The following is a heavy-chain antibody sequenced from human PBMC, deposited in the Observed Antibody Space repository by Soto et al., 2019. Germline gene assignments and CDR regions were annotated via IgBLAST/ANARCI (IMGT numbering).Heavy chain of an antibody. J-gene: IGHJ4*02. D-gene: IGHD1-1*01. CDR1: GFTFSSYA. CDR2: ISSDGRPT. CDR3: VKDRWIDS. Sequence: GGSLRLSCSASGFTFSSYAMHWVRQAPGKGLKYVSSISSDGRPTYYADSVKGRFTISRDNSKNTLYLQMSRLRAEDTAVYYCVKDRWIDSWGQGTLVTVSS. V-gene: IGHV3-64D*06.